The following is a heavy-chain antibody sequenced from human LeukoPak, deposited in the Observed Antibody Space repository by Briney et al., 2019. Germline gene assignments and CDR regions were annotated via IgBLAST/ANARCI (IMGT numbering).Heavy chain of an antibody. J-gene: IGHJ5*02. D-gene: IGHD3-3*01. CDR3: AREERDTYYDFWSGYYTGMWYWFDP. CDR1: GYTFTSYG. V-gene: IGHV1-18*01. CDR2: ISAYNGNT. Sequence: GASVKVSCKASGYTFTSYGISWVRQAPGQGLEWMGWISAYNGNTNYAQKLQGRVTMTTDTSTSTAYMELRSLRSDDTAVYYCAREERDTYYDFWSGYYTGMWYWFDPWGQGILVTVSS.